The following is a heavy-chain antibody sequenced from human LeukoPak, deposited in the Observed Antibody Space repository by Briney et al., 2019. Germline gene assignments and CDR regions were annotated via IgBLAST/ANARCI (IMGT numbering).Heavy chain of an antibody. CDR3: ARSVGYSSSWYPYYFDY. CDR1: GFTFSSYG. Sequence: GGSLRLSWAASGFTFSSYGMHWVRQAPGKGLEWVAVIWYDGSNKYYADSVKGRFTISRDNSKNTLYLQMNSLRAEDTAVYYCARSVGYSSSWYPYYFDYWGQGTLVTVSS. CDR2: IWYDGSNK. V-gene: IGHV3-33*01. D-gene: IGHD6-13*01. J-gene: IGHJ4*02.